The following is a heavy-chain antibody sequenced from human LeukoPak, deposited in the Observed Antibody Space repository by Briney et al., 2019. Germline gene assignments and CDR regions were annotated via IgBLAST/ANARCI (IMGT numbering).Heavy chain of an antibody. J-gene: IGHJ6*03. V-gene: IGHV1-69*13. D-gene: IGHD4-17*01. Sequence: SVKVSCKASGGTFSSSANSWVRQAPGQGLEWMGGVIPIFGTSNYAQKFQGRLTISADESTNTAYMELSGLRSEDTAVYYCATTGDFPLGYWYYYMDVWGKGTTVTVFS. CDR3: ATTGDFPLGYWYYYMDV. CDR1: GGTFSSSA. CDR2: VIPIFGTS.